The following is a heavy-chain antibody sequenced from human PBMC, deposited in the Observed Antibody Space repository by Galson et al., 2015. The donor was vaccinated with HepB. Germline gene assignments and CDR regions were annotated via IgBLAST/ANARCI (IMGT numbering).Heavy chain of an antibody. CDR2: ISAYNGNT. CDR1: GYTFTSYG. Sequence: SVKVSCKASGYTFTSYGISWVRQAPGQGLEWMGWISAYNGNTNYAQKLQGRVTMTTDTSTSTAYMELRSLRSDDTAVYYCAREVQVVGSGWYRDGMDVWGQGTTVTVSS. D-gene: IGHD6-19*01. CDR3: AREVQVVGSGWYRDGMDV. V-gene: IGHV1-18*04. J-gene: IGHJ6*02.